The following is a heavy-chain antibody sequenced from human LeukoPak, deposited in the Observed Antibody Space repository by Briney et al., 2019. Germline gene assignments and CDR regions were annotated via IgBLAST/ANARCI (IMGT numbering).Heavy chain of an antibody. D-gene: IGHD6-19*01. Sequence: EPSETLSLTCAVSGGSISSSNWWRCVRRPPGKELEWIGEIYHSGSTNYNPSLKSRVTISVDKSKNHFSLKLSSVTAADTAVYYCARVSSSGRILDYWGQGTLVTVSS. V-gene: IGHV4-4*02. CDR2: IYHSGST. CDR3: ARVSSSGRILDY. CDR1: GGSISSSNW. J-gene: IGHJ4*02.